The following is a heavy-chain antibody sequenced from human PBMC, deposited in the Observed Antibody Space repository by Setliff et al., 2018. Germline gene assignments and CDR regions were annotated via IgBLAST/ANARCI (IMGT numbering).Heavy chain of an antibody. V-gene: IGHV4-59*06. CDR3: ARVAGSTSVSITTLWYFDL. CDR2: IYYRGST. CDR1: GGSISSYY. Sequence: SETLSLTCTVSGGSISSYYWSWIRQPAGKGLEWIGHIYYRGSTYYNPSLRSRLAMSIDTSNNQFSLKLSSVTAADTAVYYCARVAGSTSVSITTLWYFDLWGRGILVTVS. J-gene: IGHJ2*01. D-gene: IGHD3-22*01.